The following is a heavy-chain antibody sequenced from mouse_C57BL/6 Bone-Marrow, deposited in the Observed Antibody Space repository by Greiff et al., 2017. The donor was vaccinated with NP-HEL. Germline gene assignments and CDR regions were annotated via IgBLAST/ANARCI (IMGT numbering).Heavy chain of an antibody. V-gene: IGHV8-12*01. CDR3: ARRGGGYYWFAY. Sequence: QVTLKESGPGILQSSQTLSLTCSFSGFSLSTSGMGVSWIRQPSGKGLEWLAHIYWDDDKRYNPSLKSRLTISKDTSRNQVFLKITSVDTAVTATYYCARRGGGYYWFAYWGQGTLVTVSA. J-gene: IGHJ3*01. CDR1: GFSLSTSGMG. CDR2: IYWDDDK. D-gene: IGHD2-3*01.